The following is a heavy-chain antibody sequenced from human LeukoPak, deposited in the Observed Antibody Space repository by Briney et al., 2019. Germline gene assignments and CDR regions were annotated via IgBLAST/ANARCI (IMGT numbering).Heavy chain of an antibody. V-gene: IGHV3-11*01. CDR1: GFTFSNYY. CDR3: ARYPRSGWDGFDY. Sequence: GGSLRLSCAASGFTFSNYYMSWIRQAPGKGLEWVSYISSSGSTIYYADSVKGRFTISRDNAKNSLYLQMNSLRAEDTAVYYCARYPRSGWDGFDYWGQGTLVTVSS. J-gene: IGHJ4*02. D-gene: IGHD6-19*01. CDR2: ISSSGSTI.